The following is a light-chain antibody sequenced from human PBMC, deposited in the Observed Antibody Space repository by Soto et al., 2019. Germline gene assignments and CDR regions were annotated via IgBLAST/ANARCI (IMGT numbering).Light chain of an antibody. CDR3: CSYVDTDTWV. CDR2: GVS. J-gene: IGLJ3*02. Sequence: QSVLTQPRSVSGSPGQSVTISCTGTNSDVGGYNYVSWYQQYPGKAPKLMISGVSERPSGVPDRFSGSKSGNTASLTISGLRAEDEADYYCCSYVDTDTWVFGGGTKLTVL. CDR1: NSDVGGYNY. V-gene: IGLV2-11*01.